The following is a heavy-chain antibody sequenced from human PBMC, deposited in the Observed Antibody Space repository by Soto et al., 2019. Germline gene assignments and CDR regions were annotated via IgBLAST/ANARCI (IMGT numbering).Heavy chain of an antibody. Sequence: SETLSLTCTVSGGSISSGGYYWSWIRQPPGKGLEWIGEINHSGSTNYNPSLKSRVTISVDTSKNQFSLKLSSVTAADTAVYYCARGQTGQQLVCSWFDPWGQGTLVTVSS. J-gene: IGHJ5*02. V-gene: IGHV4-39*07. CDR3: ARGQTGQQLVCSWFDP. D-gene: IGHD6-13*01. CDR2: INHSGST. CDR1: GGSISSGGYY.